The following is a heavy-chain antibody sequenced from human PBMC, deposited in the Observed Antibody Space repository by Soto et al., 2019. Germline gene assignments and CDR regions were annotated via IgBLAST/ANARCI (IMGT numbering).Heavy chain of an antibody. J-gene: IGHJ4*02. D-gene: IGHD2-15*01. V-gene: IGHV4-34*01. Sequence: SETLSLTCAVYGGSFSGYYWSWIRQPPGKGLEWIGEINHSGSTNYNPSLKSRVTISVDTSKNQFSLKLSSVTAADTAVYYCARALGYCSGGSCYSGGFVDYWGQGTRVTVSS. CDR3: ARALGYCSGGSCYSGGFVDY. CDR1: GGSFSGYY. CDR2: INHSGST.